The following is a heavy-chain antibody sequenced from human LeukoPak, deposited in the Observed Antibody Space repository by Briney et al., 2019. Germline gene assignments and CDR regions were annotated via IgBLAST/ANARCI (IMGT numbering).Heavy chain of an antibody. Sequence: GGSLRLSCAASGFPFMSYAMHWVRQAPGKGLAWVAFIGHEGSNKYYADSVKGRFTISSDDSKSTLYLQMNSLRAEDTAVYYCAKDGHWTFDYWGQGTLVTVSS. V-gene: IGHV3-30*02. CDR3: AKDGHWTFDY. J-gene: IGHJ4*02. CDR2: IGHEGSNK. D-gene: IGHD1-1*01. CDR1: GFPFMSYA.